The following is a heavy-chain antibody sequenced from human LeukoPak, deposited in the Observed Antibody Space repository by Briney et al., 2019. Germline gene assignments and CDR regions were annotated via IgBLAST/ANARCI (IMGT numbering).Heavy chain of an antibody. Sequence: SETLSLTCAVSGYSISSGYYWGWIRQPPGKGLEWIGSIYHSGSTYYNPSLKSRVTISVDTSKNQFSLKLSSVTAADTAVYYCARVTRVSQIPAAMPECWGQGTLVTVSS. CDR3: ARVTRVSQIPAAMPEC. CDR1: GYSISSGYY. J-gene: IGHJ4*02. D-gene: IGHD2-2*01. CDR2: IYHSGST. V-gene: IGHV4-38-2*01.